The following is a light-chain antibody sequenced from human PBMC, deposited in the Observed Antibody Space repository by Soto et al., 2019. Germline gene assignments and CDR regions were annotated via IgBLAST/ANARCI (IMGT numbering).Light chain of an antibody. J-gene: IGLJ3*02. CDR1: SSDVGAYNY. V-gene: IGLV2-14*01. CDR2: EVS. Sequence: QSALTQPRSVSGSPGQSVTISCTGTSSDVGAYNYVSWYQHHPGKAPKLMIYEVSNRPSGVSNRFSGSKSGNTASLTISGLQAEDEAHYYCSSYTTSSTPCVFGGGTQLTVL. CDR3: SSYTTSSTPCV.